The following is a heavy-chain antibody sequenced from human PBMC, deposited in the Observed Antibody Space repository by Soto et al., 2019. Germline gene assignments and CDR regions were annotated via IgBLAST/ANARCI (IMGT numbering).Heavy chain of an antibody. V-gene: IGHV3-30-3*01. Sequence: GGSLRLSCAASGFTFSSYAIHWVRQAPGKGLEWVAVISYDGSNKYYADSVKGRFTISRDNSKNTLYLQMNSLRAEDTAVYYCARDKRDLRFLEWSYYFDYWGQRTLVTVSS. D-gene: IGHD3-3*01. CDR1: GFTFSSYA. J-gene: IGHJ4*02. CDR3: ARDKRDLRFLEWSYYFDY. CDR2: ISYDGSNK.